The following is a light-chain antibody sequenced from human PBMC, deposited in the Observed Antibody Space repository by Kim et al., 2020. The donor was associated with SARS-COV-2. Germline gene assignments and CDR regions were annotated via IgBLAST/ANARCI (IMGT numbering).Light chain of an antibody. CDR1: ESISSW. CDR3: QQYKTFPLT. Sequence: ASVGDRLTITLRASESISSWLAWYQQKPGKAPNLLIYKASTLQSGVPSRFSGSGSGTEFTLTITSLQPDDLATYYCQQYKTFPLTFGGGTKVDIK. CDR2: KAS. V-gene: IGKV1-5*03. J-gene: IGKJ4*01.